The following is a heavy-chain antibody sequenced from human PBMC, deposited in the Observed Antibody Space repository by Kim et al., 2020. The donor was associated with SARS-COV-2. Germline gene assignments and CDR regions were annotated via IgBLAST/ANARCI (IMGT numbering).Heavy chain of an antibody. CDR1: GFPFRNYG. CDR3: AKDYSGTLNF. J-gene: IGHJ4*02. D-gene: IGHD1-26*01. V-gene: IGHV3-30*18. CDR2: ISPDESYK. Sequence: GGSLRLSCAASGFPFRNYGMHWVRQAPGKGLEWVALISPDESYKYYADSLKGRFTISRDNSRNTLTLQMNGLRPEDTALYYCAKDYSGTLNFWGQGTLVTVSS.